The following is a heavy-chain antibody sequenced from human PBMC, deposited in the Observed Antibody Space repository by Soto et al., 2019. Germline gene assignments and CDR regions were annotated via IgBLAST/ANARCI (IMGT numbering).Heavy chain of an antibody. CDR3: ARRGAGRGHYYDGLDV. V-gene: IGHV5-51*01. D-gene: IGHD6-19*01. Sequence: GESLKISCQGSGYSFTNYLIVWVRQMPGKGLEWMGLIYPGDSDTRYSPSFQGQVTISAEKSINTAYLQWSSLEPSDTAMYYCARRGAGRGHYYDGLDVWGQGTTVTVSS. CDR1: GYSFTNYL. J-gene: IGHJ6*02. CDR2: IYPGDSDT.